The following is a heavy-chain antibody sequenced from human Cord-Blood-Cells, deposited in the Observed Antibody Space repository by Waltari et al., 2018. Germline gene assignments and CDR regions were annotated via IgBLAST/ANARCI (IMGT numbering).Heavy chain of an antibody. CDR3: ARALYYYDSSGPLDY. V-gene: IGHV4-34*01. CDR2: INHSGST. Sequence: QVQLQQWGAGLLKPSETLSLTCAVYGGSFSGYYWSWRRQPPGKWLEWIGEINHSGSTNYNPSLKSRVTISVDTSKNQFSLKLSSVTAADTAVYYCARALYYYDSSGPLDYWGQGTLVTVSS. D-gene: IGHD3-22*01. J-gene: IGHJ4*02. CDR1: GGSFSGYY.